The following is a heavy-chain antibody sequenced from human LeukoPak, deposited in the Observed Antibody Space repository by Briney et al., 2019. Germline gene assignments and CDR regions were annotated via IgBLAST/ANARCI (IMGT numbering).Heavy chain of an antibody. D-gene: IGHD2-2*01. CDR2: IYYSGST. CDR3: ARSPIVVVPAAKAYYYYGMDV. V-gene: IGHV4-59*01. Sequence: SETLSLTCTVSGCSISSYYWSWIRQPPGKGLEWIGYIYYSGSTNYNPSLKSRVTISVDTSKNQFSLKLSSVTAADTAVYYCARSPIVVVPAAKAYYYYGMDVWGQGTTVTVSS. J-gene: IGHJ6*02. CDR1: GCSISSYY.